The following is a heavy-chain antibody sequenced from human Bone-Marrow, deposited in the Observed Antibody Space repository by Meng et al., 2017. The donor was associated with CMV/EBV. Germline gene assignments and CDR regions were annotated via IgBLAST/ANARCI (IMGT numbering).Heavy chain of an antibody. D-gene: IGHD2-2*01. V-gene: IGHV3-66*02. Sequence: GGSLRLSCAASGFTVSSNYMSWVRQAPGKGLEWVSVIYSGGSTYYADSVKGRSTISRDNSKNTLYLQMNSLRAEDTAVYYCAREPVCSSTSCIHYFDYWGQGTLVTVSS. CDR1: GFTVSSNY. J-gene: IGHJ4*02. CDR3: AREPVCSSTSCIHYFDY. CDR2: IYSGGST.